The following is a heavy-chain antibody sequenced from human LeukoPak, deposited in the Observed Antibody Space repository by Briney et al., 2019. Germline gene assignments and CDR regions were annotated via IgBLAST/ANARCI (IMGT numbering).Heavy chain of an antibody. Sequence: GGSLRLSCAASGFTFDDYVMHWVRQVPGKGLEWVSLISGDGGSTYYADSVKGRFTISRDNSKNSLYLQMNSLRTEDTALYYCAKDTYDLWSGCFDYWGQGTLVTVSS. V-gene: IGHV3-43*02. CDR2: ISGDGGST. D-gene: IGHD3-3*01. CDR3: AKDTYDLWSGCFDY. J-gene: IGHJ4*02. CDR1: GFTFDDYV.